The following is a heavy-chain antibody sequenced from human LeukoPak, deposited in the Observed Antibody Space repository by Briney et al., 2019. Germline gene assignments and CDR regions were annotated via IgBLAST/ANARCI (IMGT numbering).Heavy chain of an antibody. D-gene: IGHD3-10*01. CDR1: GGSISSYY. Sequence: SETLSLTCTVSGGSISSYYWSWIRQPPGKGLEWIGYIYYSGSTNYNPSLKSRVPISVDTSKTHFSLKLSSVTAADTAVYYCARYGSHYGWARIDYWGQGTLVTVSS. V-gene: IGHV4-59*01. CDR3: ARYGSHYGWARIDY. J-gene: IGHJ4*02. CDR2: IYYSGST.